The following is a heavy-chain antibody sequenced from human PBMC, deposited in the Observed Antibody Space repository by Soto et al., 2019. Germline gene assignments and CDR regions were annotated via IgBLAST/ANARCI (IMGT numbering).Heavy chain of an antibody. Sequence: SETLSLTCTVSGGSISSSSYYWGWIRQPPGKGLEWIGSIYYSGSTYYNPSLKSRVTISVDTSKNQFSLKLSSVTAADTAVYYCARSWSRPVIPQFDYWGQGTLVTVSS. J-gene: IGHJ4*02. D-gene: IGHD3-16*02. CDR1: GGSISSSSYY. CDR2: IYYSGST. V-gene: IGHV4-39*01. CDR3: ARSWSRPVIPQFDY.